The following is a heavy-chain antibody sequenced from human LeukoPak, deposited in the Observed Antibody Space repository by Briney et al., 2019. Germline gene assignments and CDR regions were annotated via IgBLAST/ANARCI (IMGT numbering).Heavy chain of an antibody. CDR2: ILPSDGYT. CDR3: AGGEYSSSSWEGDY. CDR1: GYIFTNYY. Sequence: ASVKVSCKTSGYIFTNYYIHWVRQAPGQGLEWMRIILPSDGYTTYAQKFQGRVTMTRDTSTSTVYMELSSLRSEDTAVYYCAGGEYSSSSWEGDYWGQGTLVTVSS. V-gene: IGHV1-46*01. D-gene: IGHD6-6*01. J-gene: IGHJ4*02.